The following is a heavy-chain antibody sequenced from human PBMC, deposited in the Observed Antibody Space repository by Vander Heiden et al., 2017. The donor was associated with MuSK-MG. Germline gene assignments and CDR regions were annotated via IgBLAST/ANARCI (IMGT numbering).Heavy chain of an antibody. Sequence: EVQLVESGGGLVTPGRSLRLSGAAPGFTFRSYSMNLVRQAPGKGLEWVSSISSSSSYIYYADSVKGRFTISRDNAKTSLYLQMNSLRAEDTAVYYCAREYGDYYYYYGMDVWGQGTTVTVSS. CDR3: AREYGDYYYYYGMDV. CDR2: ISSSSSYI. J-gene: IGHJ6*02. D-gene: IGHD4-17*01. V-gene: IGHV3-21*01. CDR1: GFTFRSYS.